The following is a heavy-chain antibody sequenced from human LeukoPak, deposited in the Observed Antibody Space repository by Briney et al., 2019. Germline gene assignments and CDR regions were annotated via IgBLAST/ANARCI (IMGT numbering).Heavy chain of an antibody. CDR2: IKQEGSEK. Sequence: GGSLRLSCAASGFTFSTYWMNWVRQAPVKGLEWVANIKQEGSEKYYVDSVKGRFTISRDNAKNSLYLQMNSLRAEDTAVYYCATAAVAGRSATTHYYYYMDVWGKGTTVTVSS. CDR3: ATAAVAGRSATTHYYYYMDV. D-gene: IGHD6-19*01. CDR1: GFTFSTYW. V-gene: IGHV3-7*01. J-gene: IGHJ6*03.